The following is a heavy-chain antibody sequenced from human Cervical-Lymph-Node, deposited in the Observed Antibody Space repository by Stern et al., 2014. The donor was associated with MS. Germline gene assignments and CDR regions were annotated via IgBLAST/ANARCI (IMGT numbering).Heavy chain of an antibody. D-gene: IGHD4-17*01. Sequence: QVQLQESGPGLVKPSETLSLTCTVSGGSISSSSYYWGWIRQPPGKGLEWIGSIYYSGSTDYNPSLKSRVTISVDTSQNQLSLTLSSVTAADTAVYYCARPYGDKYYFDYWGQGTLVTVSS. V-gene: IGHV4-39*01. CDR2: IYYSGST. CDR3: ARPYGDKYYFDY. J-gene: IGHJ4*02. CDR1: GGSISSSSYY.